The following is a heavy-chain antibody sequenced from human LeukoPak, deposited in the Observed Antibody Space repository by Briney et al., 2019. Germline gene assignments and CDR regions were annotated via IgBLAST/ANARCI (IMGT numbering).Heavy chain of an antibody. V-gene: IGHV3-74*01. Sequence: TGGSLKLSCAPSGFTFSKYWMLWVRQAPGKGLESVSRINTDGTVTTYADSVKGRFTVSRDNADNTMFLQMHSVRDEDTAVYYCATKQWLAPPPDSWGQGTPVTVSS. CDR2: INTDGTVT. D-gene: IGHD6-19*01. J-gene: IGHJ4*02. CDR3: ATKQWLAPPPDS. CDR1: GFTFSKYW.